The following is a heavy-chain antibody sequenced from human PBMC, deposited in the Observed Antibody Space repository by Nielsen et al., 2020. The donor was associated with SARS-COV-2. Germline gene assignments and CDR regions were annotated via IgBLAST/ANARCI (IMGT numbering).Heavy chain of an antibody. Sequence: GGSLRLSCAASGFTFSSYEMNWVRQAPGKGLEWVSYISSSGSTIYYADSVKGRFTISRDNAKNSLYLQMNSLRAEDTAVYYCARDRLRMVRGVTVRWFDPWGQGTLVTVSS. J-gene: IGHJ5*02. V-gene: IGHV3-48*03. CDR2: ISSSGSTI. CDR1: GFTFSSYE. D-gene: IGHD3-10*01. CDR3: ARDRLRMVRGVTVRWFDP.